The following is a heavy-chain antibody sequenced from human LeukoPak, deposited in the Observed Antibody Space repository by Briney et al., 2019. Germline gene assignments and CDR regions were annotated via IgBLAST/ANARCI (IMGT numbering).Heavy chain of an antibody. V-gene: IGHV3-30*04. CDR2: ISYDGSNK. D-gene: IGHD6-19*01. CDR3: AREAVAGNFDY. J-gene: IGHJ4*02. CDR1: GFTFSSYA. Sequence: GGSLRLSCAASGFTFSSYAMHWVRQAPGKGLEWVAVISYDGSNKYYAHSVKGRFTISRDNSKNTLYLQMNSLRAEDTAVYYCAREAVAGNFDYWGQGTLVTVSS.